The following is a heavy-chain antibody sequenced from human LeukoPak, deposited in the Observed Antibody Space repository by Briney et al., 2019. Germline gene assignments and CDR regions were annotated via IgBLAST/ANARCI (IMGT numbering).Heavy chain of an antibody. V-gene: IGHV5-51*01. D-gene: IGHD2-15*01. CDR1: GYSFTNYW. CDR2: IYPGDSDI. CDR3: ARPGSARLECSGGSCYSLAPGAFDI. Sequence: GESLKISCKGSGYSFTNYWIGWVRQMPGKGLEWMGIIYPGDSDIRYSPSFQGQVTISADKSISTAYLQWSSLKASDTAMYYCARPGSARLECSGGSCYSLAPGAFDIWGQGTMVIVSS. J-gene: IGHJ3*02.